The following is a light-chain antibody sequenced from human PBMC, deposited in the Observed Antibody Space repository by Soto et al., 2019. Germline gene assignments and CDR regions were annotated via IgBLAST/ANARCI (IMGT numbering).Light chain of an antibody. Sequence: EIVMTQSPATLSVSPGERATLSCRASQSVSIHLAWFQQKPGQAPRLLIYGASTRATGIPARFSGSGSGTEFTLTISSLQSEDFAVYYCQQYNDWPRTFGQGTKVDIK. CDR3: QQYNDWPRT. V-gene: IGKV3D-15*01. CDR1: QSVSIH. CDR2: GAS. J-gene: IGKJ1*01.